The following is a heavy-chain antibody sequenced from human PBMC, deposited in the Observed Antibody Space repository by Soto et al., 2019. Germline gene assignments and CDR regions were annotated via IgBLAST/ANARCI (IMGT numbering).Heavy chain of an antibody. D-gene: IGHD2-15*01. J-gene: IGHJ6*02. Sequence: QITLKESGPPLVKPTQTLTLTCTFSGFSLSTSGVGVAWIRQPPGKALEWLALIYWDDDKRYRPSLESRLTITKDTSKNQVVLTMTTMDSVDPATYYCAYLPCNGGSCYWFSFSGMDVWGQGPTVTVSS. CDR2: IYWDDDK. CDR1: GFSLSTSGVG. V-gene: IGHV2-5*02. CDR3: AYLPCNGGSCYWFSFSGMDV.